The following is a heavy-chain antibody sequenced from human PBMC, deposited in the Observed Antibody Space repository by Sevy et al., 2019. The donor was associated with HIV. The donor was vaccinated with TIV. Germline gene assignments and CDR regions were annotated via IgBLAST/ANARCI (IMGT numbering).Heavy chain of an antibody. D-gene: IGHD3-22*01. J-gene: IGHJ5*02. CDR3: TRVRALNYYDTSVSMEYNWFDP. V-gene: IGHV1-8*02. Sequence: ASVNVSCKASGYTFTSYDINWVRQATGQGLEWMGWMNPNTGNTGYAQKFQGRVTMTRDTSTSTAYMELRSLRSDDTDIYYCTRVRALNYYDTSVSMEYNWFDPWGQGTLVTVSS. CDR2: MNPNTGNT. CDR1: GYTFTSYD.